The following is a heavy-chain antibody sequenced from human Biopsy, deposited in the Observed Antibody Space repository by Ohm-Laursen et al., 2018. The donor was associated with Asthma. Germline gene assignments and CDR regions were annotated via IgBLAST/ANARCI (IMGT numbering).Heavy chain of an antibody. CDR2: INVEGTTT. J-gene: IGHJ4*02. Sequence: SLRLSCSALGFTFTDYWMHWVRQAPGKGLVWVSRINVEGTTTNYADSVKGRFTISRDNAKNTLYLQMSSLRAEDTAVYYCAREGVAGTHIEDWGQGTLVTVSS. V-gene: IGHV3-74*01. CDR1: GFTFTDYW. CDR3: AREGVAGTHIED. D-gene: IGHD6-19*01.